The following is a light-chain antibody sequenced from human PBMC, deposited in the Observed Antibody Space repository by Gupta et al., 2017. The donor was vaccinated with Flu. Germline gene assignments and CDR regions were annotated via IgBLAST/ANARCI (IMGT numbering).Light chain of an antibody. Sequence: DIQMTQSPSSLSASVGDRVTITCRASQDISNYLAWYQQKPGKVPNLLIYAASTLQSGVPSRFSGSASGTDFTLTISSLQPEDVATYYCQKYNSAPPGLTFGGGTKVELK. V-gene: IGKV1-27*01. J-gene: IGKJ4*01. CDR2: AAS. CDR3: QKYNSAPPGLT. CDR1: QDISNY.